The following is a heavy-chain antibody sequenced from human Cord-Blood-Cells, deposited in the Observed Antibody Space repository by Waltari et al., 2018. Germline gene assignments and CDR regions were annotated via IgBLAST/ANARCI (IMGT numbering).Heavy chain of an antibody. Sequence: QVQLQQWGAGLLKPSETLSLTCAVYGGSFSGYYWSWIRQPPGKGLAWIGEINHSGSTNYNPSLKSRVTISVDTSKNQFSLKLSSVTAADTAVYYCARRGCSSTSCYVHYYYGMDVWGQGTTVTVSS. CDR2: INHSGST. CDR1: GGSFSGYY. CDR3: ARRGCSSTSCYVHYYYGMDV. J-gene: IGHJ6*02. D-gene: IGHD2-2*01. V-gene: IGHV4-34*01.